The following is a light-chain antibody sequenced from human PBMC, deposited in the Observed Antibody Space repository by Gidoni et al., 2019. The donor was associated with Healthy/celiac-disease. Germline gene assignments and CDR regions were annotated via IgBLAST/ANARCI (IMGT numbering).Light chain of an antibody. CDR1: SSNSGAGYY. V-gene: IGLV1-40*01. Sequence: QSVLTQPPSVSGAPGQRVTISCTGSSSNSGAGYYVHWYQQLPGTAPKPLISGTNNRPSGVPDRFSGSKSGPSASLAITGLPAEDEADYYCQSYDISLFWLFGGGTKLTVL. J-gene: IGLJ3*02. CDR3: QSYDISLFWL. CDR2: GTN.